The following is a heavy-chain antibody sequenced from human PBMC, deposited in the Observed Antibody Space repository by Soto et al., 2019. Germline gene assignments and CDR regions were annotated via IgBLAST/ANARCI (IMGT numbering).Heavy chain of an antibody. CDR2: VTGSGGQI. D-gene: IGHD2-21*01. Sequence: GGSLRLSYVASGFTISTYAMTWVRQAPGKGLECVSGVTGSGGQIHYADSVKGRFTISKDNSKNTLYLQMSGLRDEDTALYYCAKDAVYNDGLWLMDSGGQGTLVTVSS. CDR3: AKDAVYNDGLWLMDS. CDR1: GFTISTYA. J-gene: IGHJ4*02. V-gene: IGHV3-23*01.